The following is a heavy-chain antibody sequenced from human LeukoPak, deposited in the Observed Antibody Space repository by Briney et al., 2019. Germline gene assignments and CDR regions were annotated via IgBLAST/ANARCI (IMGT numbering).Heavy chain of an antibody. CDR2: ISWNSGSI. CDR3: AKAEGWELPYYFDY. Sequence: GRSLRLSCAASGFTFDDYAMHWVRQAPGKGLEWVSGISWNSGSIGYADSVKSRFTISRDNAKNSLYLQMNSLRAEDTALYYCAKAEGWELPYYFDYWGQGTLVTVSS. CDR1: GFTFDDYA. V-gene: IGHV3-9*01. D-gene: IGHD1-26*01. J-gene: IGHJ4*02.